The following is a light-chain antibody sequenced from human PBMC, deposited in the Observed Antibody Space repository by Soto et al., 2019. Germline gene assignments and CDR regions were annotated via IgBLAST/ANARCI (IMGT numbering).Light chain of an antibody. CDR2: GNS. CDR1: SSNIGAGYD. Sequence: QPVLTQPPSVSGAPGQRVTISCIGSSSNIGAGYDVHWYQQLPGTAPKLLIYGNSNRPSGVPDRFSGSKSGTSASLAITGLQAEDEADYYCQSLGVFGTGTKLTVL. V-gene: IGLV1-40*01. J-gene: IGLJ1*01. CDR3: QSLGV.